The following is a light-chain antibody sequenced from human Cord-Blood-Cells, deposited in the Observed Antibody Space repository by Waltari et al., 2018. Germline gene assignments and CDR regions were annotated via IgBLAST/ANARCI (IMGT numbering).Light chain of an antibody. J-gene: IGKJ3*01. CDR1: QSVSSY. CDR3: QQRSNWPT. Sequence: EIVLTQSPATLSLSPGEGATLSCRASQSVSSYLAWYQQKPGQAARLLIYDASNRATGIPARFSGSGSVTDFTLTISSLEPEDFAVYYCQQRSNWPTCGPGTKVDIK. V-gene: IGKV3-11*01. CDR2: DAS.